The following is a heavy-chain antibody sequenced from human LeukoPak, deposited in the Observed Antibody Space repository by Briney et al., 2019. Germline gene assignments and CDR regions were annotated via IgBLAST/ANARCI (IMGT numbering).Heavy chain of an antibody. J-gene: IGHJ4*02. V-gene: IGHV4-39*07. CDR1: GGSIRSSYYY. Sequence: PSETLSLTCTVSGGSIRSSYYYWSWIRQPPGKGLEWIGEINHSGSTNYNPSLKSRVTISVDTSKNQFSLKLSSVTAADTAVYYCVRGSRYDYVWGSYRYPRNPPLDYWGQGTLVTVSS. CDR3: VRGSRYDYVWGSYRYPRNPPLDY. CDR2: INHSGST. D-gene: IGHD3-16*02.